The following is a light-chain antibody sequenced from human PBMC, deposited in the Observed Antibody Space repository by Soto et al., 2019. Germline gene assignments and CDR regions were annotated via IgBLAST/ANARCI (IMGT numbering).Light chain of an antibody. Sequence: DIVMTQSPLSLPSTPGEPASISCRSSQRLLHSNGYNYLDWYLQKPGQSPQVLIYMGSNRASGVPDRFSGSVSGTDFTLKISIVEAEDVGVYYCMQSLQTPLTFGGGTKVEIK. CDR2: MGS. CDR3: MQSLQTPLT. J-gene: IGKJ4*01. CDR1: QRLLHSNGYNY. V-gene: IGKV2-28*01.